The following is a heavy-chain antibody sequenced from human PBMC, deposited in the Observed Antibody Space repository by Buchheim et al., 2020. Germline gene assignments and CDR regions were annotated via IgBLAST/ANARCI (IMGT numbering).Heavy chain of an antibody. J-gene: IGHJ4*02. D-gene: IGHD4-17*01. V-gene: IGHV3-11*06. CDR3: ASMAAVTTPYY. Sequence: QVQLVESGGGLVKPGGSLRLSCAASGFTFSDYYMSWIRQAPGKGLEWVSYISSSSSYTNYADSVKGRFTISRDKPKHSLYLQMDSLRAEDTAVYYCASMAAVTTPYYWGQGTL. CDR1: GFTFSDYY. CDR2: ISSSSSYT.